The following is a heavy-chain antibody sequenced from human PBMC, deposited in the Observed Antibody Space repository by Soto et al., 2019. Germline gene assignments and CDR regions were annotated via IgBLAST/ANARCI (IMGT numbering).Heavy chain of an antibody. V-gene: IGHV3-53*01. J-gene: IGHJ4*02. CDR1: GFTVSSIY. D-gene: IGHD2-2*01. CDR3: ASSRYQLPYYLDY. CDR2: IYSGGST. Sequence: EVQLVESGGGLIQPGGSLRLSCAASGFTVSSIYMSWVRQAPGKGLEWVSVIYSGGSTYYADSVKGRFTISRDNSKNTLYLQMNSLSAEDTAVYYCASSRYQLPYYLDYWVQGTLVTVSS.